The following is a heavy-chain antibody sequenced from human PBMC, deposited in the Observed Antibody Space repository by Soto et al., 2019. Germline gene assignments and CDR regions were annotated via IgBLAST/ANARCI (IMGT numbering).Heavy chain of an antibody. D-gene: IGHD5-12*01. CDR1: GGSISNSSYY. Sequence: QLRESGPGLVKPSETLSLTCTVSGGSISNSSYYWGWIRQPPGKGLEWFGSIYYSGSIYYNLSLKGRVIISVDTSKNQFSLKLSSVTAADTAIYYCARHRHGGYVRRAFDIWGQGTMVTVSS. V-gene: IGHV4-39*01. CDR2: IYYSGSI. J-gene: IGHJ3*02. CDR3: ARHRHGGYVRRAFDI.